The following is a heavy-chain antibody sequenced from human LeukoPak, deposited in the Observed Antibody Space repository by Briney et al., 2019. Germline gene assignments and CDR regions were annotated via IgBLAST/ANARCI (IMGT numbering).Heavy chain of an antibody. CDR2: ISAYNGNT. Sequence: ASVKVSCKASGYTFTSYGISWVRQAPGQGLEWMGWISAYNGNTNYAQKLQGRVTMTTDTSTSTAYMELRSLRSDDTAVYYCARGPHYDIPGNWFDPWGQGTLVTVSS. CDR3: ARGPHYDIPGNWFDP. J-gene: IGHJ5*02. V-gene: IGHV1-18*01. D-gene: IGHD3-9*01. CDR1: GYTFTSYG.